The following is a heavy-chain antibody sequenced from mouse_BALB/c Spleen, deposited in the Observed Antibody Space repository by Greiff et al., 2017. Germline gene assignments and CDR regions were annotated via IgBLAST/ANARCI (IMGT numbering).Heavy chain of an antibody. V-gene: IGHV1S137*01. CDR1: GYTFTDYA. J-gene: IGHJ1*01. D-gene: IGHD2-1*01. Sequence: VQLQESGAELVRPGVSVKISCKGSGYTFTDYAMHWVKQSHAKSLEWIGVISTYYGDASYNQKFKGKATMTVDKSSSTAYMELARLTSEDSAIYYCAILHWYFDVWGAGTTVTVSS. CDR3: AILHWYFDV. CDR2: ISTYYGDA.